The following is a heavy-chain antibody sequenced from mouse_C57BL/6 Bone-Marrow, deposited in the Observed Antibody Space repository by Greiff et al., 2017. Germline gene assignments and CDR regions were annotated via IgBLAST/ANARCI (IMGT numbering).Heavy chain of an antibody. CDR3: ARFYYYGRDYAMDY. CDR1: GFTFTDYY. Sequence: EVHLVESGGGLVQPGGSLSLSCAASGFTFTDYYMSWVRQPPGKALEWLGFIRNKANGYTTEYSASVKGRFTISRDNSQSILYLQMNALRAEDSATYYCARFYYYGRDYAMDYWGQGTSVTVSS. CDR2: IRNKANGYTT. J-gene: IGHJ4*01. V-gene: IGHV7-3*01. D-gene: IGHD1-1*01.